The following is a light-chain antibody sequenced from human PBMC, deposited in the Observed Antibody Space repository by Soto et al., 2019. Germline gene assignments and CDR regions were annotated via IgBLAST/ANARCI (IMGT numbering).Light chain of an antibody. CDR1: QSISSW. CDR3: QQYNSYSA. J-gene: IGKJ1*01. CDR2: DAS. V-gene: IGKV1-5*01. Sequence: DNQMTQSPSTLSASVGDRVTITCRASQSISSWLAWYQQKPGKAPKLLIYDASSLESGVPSRFSGSGSGTEFTLTISSLQPDDFATYYCQQYNSYSAFGQGTKVDI.